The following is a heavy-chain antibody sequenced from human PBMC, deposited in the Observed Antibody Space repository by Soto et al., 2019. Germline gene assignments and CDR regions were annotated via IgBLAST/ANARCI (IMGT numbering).Heavy chain of an antibody. D-gene: IGHD3-22*01. V-gene: IGHV3-21*01. J-gene: IGHJ4*02. CDR3: ARYARGYEYYYDSSGYYAPFDY. CDR1: GFTFSSYS. CDR2: ISSSSSYI. Sequence: RLSCAASGFTFSSYSMNWVRQAPGKGLEWVSSISSSSSYIYYADSVKGRFTISRDNAKNSLYLQMNSLRAEDTAVYYCARYARGYEYYYDSSGYYAPFDYWGQGTLVTVSS.